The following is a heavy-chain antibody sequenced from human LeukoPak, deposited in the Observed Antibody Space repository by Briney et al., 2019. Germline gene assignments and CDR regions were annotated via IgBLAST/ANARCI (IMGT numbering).Heavy chain of an antibody. D-gene: IGHD2/OR15-2a*01. CDR3: ARGGRTTAPDY. Sequence: VSVKVSCKTSGYTFDSYGISWVRQAPGQGLEWMAWITAYSGHIDYAQNLQGRVTVTTDTSTSTAYMELRSLRSDDTAVYYCARGGRTTAPDYWGQGTLVTVSS. CDR1: GYTFDSYG. V-gene: IGHV1-18*01. J-gene: IGHJ4*02. CDR2: ITAYSGHI.